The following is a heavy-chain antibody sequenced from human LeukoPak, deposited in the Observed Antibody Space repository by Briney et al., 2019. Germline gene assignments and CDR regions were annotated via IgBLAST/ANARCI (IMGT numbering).Heavy chain of an antibody. D-gene: IGHD5-18*01. CDR2: INHSGST. CDR1: GGSFSGYY. Sequence: PSETLSLICAVYGGSFSGYYWSWIRQPPGKGLEWIGEINHSGSTNYNPSLKSRVTISVDTSKNQFSLKLSSVTAADTAVYYCARAESLTAMEPPFDPWGQGTLVTVSS. J-gene: IGHJ5*02. CDR3: ARAESLTAMEPPFDP. V-gene: IGHV4-34*01.